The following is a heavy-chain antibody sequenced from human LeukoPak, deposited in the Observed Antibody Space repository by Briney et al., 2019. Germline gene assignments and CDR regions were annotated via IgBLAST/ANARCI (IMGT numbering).Heavy chain of an antibody. CDR3: APGGYYGSGSKHEKIHWLDP. Sequence: SETLSLTCALYGGSFGGYYWSWICQPPGKGLEWIGEINQGGSTNYNPSLKRGCTISVDTSHNQLSLQLSLPTAADTAVYYCAPGGYYGSGSKHEKIHWLDPWGQGTLVTVSS. J-gene: IGHJ5*02. V-gene: IGHV4-34*01. CDR2: INQGGST. CDR1: GGSFGGYY. D-gene: IGHD3-10*01.